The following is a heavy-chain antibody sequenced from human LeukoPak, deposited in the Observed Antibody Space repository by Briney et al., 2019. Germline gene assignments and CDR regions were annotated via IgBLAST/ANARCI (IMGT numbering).Heavy chain of an antibody. V-gene: IGHV3-23*01. CDR1: GFTFSHYA. CDR2: LTDSGDAT. D-gene: IGHD5-12*01. J-gene: IGHJ5*02. Sequence: GGSLRLSCAVSGFTFSHYAMSWVRQAPGTGLEWVGSLTDSGDATYYADSVKGRLTISRDNSNSALYLHISGLRDEDTAVYYCARGYSHNSGGWLDPWGQGTRVTVSS. CDR3: ARGYSHNSGGWLDP.